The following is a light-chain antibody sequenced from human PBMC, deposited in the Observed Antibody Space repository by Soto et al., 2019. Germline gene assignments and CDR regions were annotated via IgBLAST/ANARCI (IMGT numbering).Light chain of an antibody. V-gene: IGLV4-69*01. CDR3: QTWATGIRV. CDR2: LNSDGSH. CDR1: SGHSNYA. Sequence: QSVLTQSPSASASLGASVKLTCTLSSGHSNYAIAWHQQQPEKGPRYLMNLNSDGSHTKGDGIPDRFSGSSSGAERYLPISSLQSEDEADYYCQTWATGIRVFGGGTQLTVL. J-gene: IGLJ3*02.